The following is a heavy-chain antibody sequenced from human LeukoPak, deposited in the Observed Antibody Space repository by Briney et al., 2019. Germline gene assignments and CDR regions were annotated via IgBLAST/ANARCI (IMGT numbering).Heavy chain of an antibody. V-gene: IGHV3-74*01. Sequence: GGSLRLPCAASGFTYSSYWMHWVRQAPGKGLVWVSRIKNDGSSTTYADSVKGRFTISIDNAKNTLYLEMNSLRAEDTALYHCARVTYYYDSSGYYHNYFDYWGQGTLVTVSS. J-gene: IGHJ4*02. D-gene: IGHD3-22*01. CDR2: IKNDGSST. CDR3: ARVTYYYDSSGYYHNYFDY. CDR1: GFTYSSYW.